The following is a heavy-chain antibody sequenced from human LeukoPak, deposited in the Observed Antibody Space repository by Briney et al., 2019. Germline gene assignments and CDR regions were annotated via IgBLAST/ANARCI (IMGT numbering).Heavy chain of an antibody. CDR1: GYTFTSYG. Sequence: ASVKVSCKASGYTFTSYGISWVRQAPGQGLEWMGWISAYNGNTNYAQKLQGRVTMTTDTSTSTAYMELRSLRSDDTAVYYCARVTGVHDCGGDCYPDYWGQGTLVTVSS. CDR2: ISAYNGNT. D-gene: IGHD2-21*01. CDR3: ARVTGVHDCGGDCYPDY. V-gene: IGHV1-18*01. J-gene: IGHJ4*02.